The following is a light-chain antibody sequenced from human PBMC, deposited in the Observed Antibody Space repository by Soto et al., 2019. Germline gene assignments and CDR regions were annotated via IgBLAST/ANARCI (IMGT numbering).Light chain of an antibody. CDR2: GAS. J-gene: IGKJ1*01. CDR3: QYYGSSST. CDR1: QSVSSSF. Sequence: DIVLTQSPGTLSFSPGERATLSCMASQSVSSSFLAWYQQKPGQAPRLLIYGASSRATGIPDRFSGSGSGTDFTLTINRLEPADFAVYYCQYYGSSSTFGQGIKVDI. V-gene: IGKV3-20*01.